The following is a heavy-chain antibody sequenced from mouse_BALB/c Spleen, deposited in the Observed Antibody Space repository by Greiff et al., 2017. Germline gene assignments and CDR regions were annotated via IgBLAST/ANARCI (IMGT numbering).Heavy chain of an antibody. CDR1: GFTFSSYA. J-gene: IGHJ3*01. V-gene: IGHV5-9-3*01. Sequence: EVKLVESGGGLVKPGGSLKLSCAASGFTFSSYAMSWVRQTPEKRLEWVATISSGGSYTYYPDSVKGRFTISRDNAKNTLYLQMSSLRSEDTAMYYCAKYGNSFAYWGQGTLVTVSA. CDR2: ISSGGSYT. D-gene: IGHD2-10*02. CDR3: AKYGNSFAY.